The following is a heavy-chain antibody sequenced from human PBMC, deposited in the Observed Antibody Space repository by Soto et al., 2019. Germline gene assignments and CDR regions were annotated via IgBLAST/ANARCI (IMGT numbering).Heavy chain of an antibody. CDR2: IYYRGST. V-gene: IGHV4-59*01. J-gene: IGHJ6*02. CDR1: GGSISVYY. D-gene: IGHD6-13*01. CDR3: ARQQLLPFYYALDV. Sequence: SETLSLTCNVSGGSISVYYWSWIRHPPGKGLEYIGYIYYRGSTDYNPSLESRVTMSVDTSRNQFSLKVNSVTAADTAVYYCARQQLLPFYYALDVWGQGTTVTVSS.